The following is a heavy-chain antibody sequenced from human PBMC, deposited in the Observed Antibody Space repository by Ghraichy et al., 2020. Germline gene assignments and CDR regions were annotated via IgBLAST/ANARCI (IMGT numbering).Heavy chain of an antibody. J-gene: IGHJ2*01. V-gene: IGHV4-34*01. CDR3: ARRYYDFWSPKQQKKDLANGRYFDL. CDR1: GGSFSGYY. Sequence: SETLSLTCAVYGGSFSGYYWSWIRQPPGKGLEWIGEINHSGSTNYNPSLKSRVTISVDTSKNQFSLKLSSVTAADTAVYYCARRYYDFWSPKQQKKDLANGRYFDLWGRGTLVTVSS. D-gene: IGHD3-3*01. CDR2: INHSGST.